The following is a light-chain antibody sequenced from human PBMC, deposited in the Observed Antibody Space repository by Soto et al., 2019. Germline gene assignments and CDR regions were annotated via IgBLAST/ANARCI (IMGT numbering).Light chain of an antibody. CDR2: RNS. Sequence: QSVLTQPPSASGTPGQGVTISCSGSSSNIGTNYVYWYQQFPGTAPKVVIYRNSQRPSGVPDRFLGSRSGASASLAISGLRSEDEAEYYCASWDDSLNAVVFVGGTKVTVL. CDR1: SSNIGTNY. V-gene: IGLV1-47*01. CDR3: ASWDDSLNAVV. J-gene: IGLJ3*02.